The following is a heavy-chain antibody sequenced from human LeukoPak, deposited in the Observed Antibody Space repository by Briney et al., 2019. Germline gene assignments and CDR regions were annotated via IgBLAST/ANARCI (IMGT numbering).Heavy chain of an antibody. CDR3: AKDXXXWPNGDY. CDR2: ISGSGGDT. Sequence: GGSLRLSCAASGFIFSSIAMSWVRQAPGKGLEWVSSISGSGGDTYYADSVKGRFTISRDNSKNTLYLQMSSLRVEDTAVYYCAKDXXXWPNGDYWGQGTLVTV. J-gene: IGHJ4*02. D-gene: IGHD6-19*01. V-gene: IGHV3-23*01. CDR1: GFIFSSIA.